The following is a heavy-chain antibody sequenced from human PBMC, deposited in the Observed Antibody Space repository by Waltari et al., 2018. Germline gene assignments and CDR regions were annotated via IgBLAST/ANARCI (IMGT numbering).Heavy chain of an antibody. J-gene: IGHJ4*02. V-gene: IGHV4-39*07. CDR3: AREGYYDILGGFDY. D-gene: IGHD3-9*01. Sequence: QLQLQESGPGLVKPSETLSLTCTVSGGSISRSSYYWGWLRQPPGKGLEWIGSIYYSGSTYYNPSLKSRVTISVDTSKNQFSLKLSSVTAADTAVYYCAREGYYDILGGFDYWGQGTLVTVSS. CDR2: IYYSGST. CDR1: GGSISRSSYY.